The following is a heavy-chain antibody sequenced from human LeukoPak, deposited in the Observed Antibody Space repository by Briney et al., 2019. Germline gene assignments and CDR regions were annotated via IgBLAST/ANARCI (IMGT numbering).Heavy chain of an antibody. V-gene: IGHV3-30*03. CDR2: ISYDGSHK. D-gene: IGHD4/OR15-4a*01. Sequence: GRSLRLTCAASGFTFSSYGMHWVRQAPGKGLEWVAVISYDGSHKYSADSVKGRFTISRVNSKNTLYLQMNSLRTEDTAVYFCSASRPHYGDYYGLDVWGHGTTVTVSS. CDR3: SASRPHYGDYYGLDV. J-gene: IGHJ6*02. CDR1: GFTFSSYG.